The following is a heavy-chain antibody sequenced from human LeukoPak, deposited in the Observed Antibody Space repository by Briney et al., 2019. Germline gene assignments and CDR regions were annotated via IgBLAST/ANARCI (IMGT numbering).Heavy chain of an antibody. J-gene: IGHJ4*02. CDR1: GFTFSSYN. D-gene: IGHD5-18*01. CDR3: AKGSGVQVWSSLNY. Sequence: GGSLRLSCAASGFTFSSYNVNWVRQAQGKGLEWVSSISSGGSYIYYADSVMGRFTISRDNAKNSLYLQMNTLRAEDTAVYYCAKGSGVQVWSSLNYWGQGTLVTVSS. CDR2: ISSGGSYI. V-gene: IGHV3-21*01.